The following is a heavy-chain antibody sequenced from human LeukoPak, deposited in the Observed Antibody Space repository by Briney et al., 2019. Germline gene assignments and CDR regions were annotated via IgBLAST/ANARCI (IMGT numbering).Heavy chain of an antibody. V-gene: IGHV3-21*01. D-gene: IGHD3-10*01. Sequence: GGSLRLSCAASEFTFSSYNMNWVRQAPGKGLEWVSSISSSSKYIYYADSVKGRFTISRDNAKNSLYLQMNSLRAEDTAVYYCASSFYASGSYYEDYWGQGTLVTVSS. CDR1: EFTFSSYN. J-gene: IGHJ4*02. CDR2: ISSSSKYI. CDR3: ASSFYASGSYYEDY.